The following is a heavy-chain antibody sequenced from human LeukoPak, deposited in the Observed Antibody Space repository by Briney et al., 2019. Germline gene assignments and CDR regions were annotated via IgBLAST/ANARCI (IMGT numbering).Heavy chain of an antibody. V-gene: IGHV3-48*01. Sequence: GGSLRLSCAASGFTFSSYSMNWVRQAPGKGLEWVSYISSSSSTIYYADSVKGRFTISRDNAKNPLYLQMNSLRAEDMAVYYCARDHVAAVVDYWGQGTLVTVSS. CDR1: GFTFSSYS. CDR3: ARDHVAAVVDY. J-gene: IGHJ4*02. CDR2: ISSSSSTI. D-gene: IGHD6-19*01.